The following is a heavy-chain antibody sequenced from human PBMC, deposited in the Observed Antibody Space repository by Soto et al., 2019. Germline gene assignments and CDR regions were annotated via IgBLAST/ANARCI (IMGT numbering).Heavy chain of an antibody. J-gene: IGHJ6*02. CDR1: GFTFSTYA. CDR2: LSASGATT. CDR3: AKGLRGSQYYYYGMDV. Sequence: EVQLLESGGGLVQPGGSLRLSCAASGFTFSTYAMTWVRQAPGKGLKWVSALSASGATTYHADSVKGRFTISRDNSENTLYLQMNSLRAEDTAVYYCAKGLRGSQYYYYGMDVWGHGTTVTVSS. V-gene: IGHV3-23*01. D-gene: IGHD3-16*01.